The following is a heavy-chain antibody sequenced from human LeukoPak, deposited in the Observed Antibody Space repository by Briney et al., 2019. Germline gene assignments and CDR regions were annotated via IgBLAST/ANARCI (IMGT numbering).Heavy chain of an antibody. CDR3: ARDHYCGGDCWDFY. V-gene: IGHV1-69*13. D-gene: IGHD2-21*02. CDR1: GGTFSSYA. Sequence: SVKVSCKASGGTFSSYAISWVRQAPGQGFEWLGGITPIFGTANYAQKFQGRVTITADESTSTAYMELSSLRSEDTAVYYCARDHYCGGDCWDFYWGQGTLVTVSS. CDR2: ITPIFGTA. J-gene: IGHJ4*02.